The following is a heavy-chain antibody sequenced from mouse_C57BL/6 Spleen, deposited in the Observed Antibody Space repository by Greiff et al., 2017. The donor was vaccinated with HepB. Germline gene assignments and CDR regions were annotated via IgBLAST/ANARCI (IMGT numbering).Heavy chain of an antibody. Sequence: EVQLVESGGGLVKPGGSLKLSCAASGFTFSSYAMSWVRQTPEKRLEWVATISDGGSYTYYPDNVKGRFTISRDNAKNTLYLQMSHLKSEDTAVYYCARGYYGSRKYFDDWGKGTTVTVSS. CDR1: GFTFSSYA. CDR2: ISDGGSYT. V-gene: IGHV5-4*01. J-gene: IGHJ1*03. D-gene: IGHD1-1*01. CDR3: ARGYYGSRKYFDD.